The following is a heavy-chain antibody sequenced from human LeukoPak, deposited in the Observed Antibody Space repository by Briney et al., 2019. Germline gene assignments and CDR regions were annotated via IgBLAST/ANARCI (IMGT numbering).Heavy chain of an antibody. D-gene: IGHD6-13*01. V-gene: IGHV3-15*01. CDR2: IISKTDGGTT. CDR1: GFTFPNAW. J-gene: IGHJ4*02. Sequence: GGSLRLSCAASGFTFPNAWMNWVRQTPGRGLERVGRIISKTDGGTTDYAAPVKGRFTISRDDSKNTLYLQMNSLKTEDTAVYYCTTGDRHRSSWPFEYWGQGTLVTVSS. CDR3: TTGDRHRSSWPFEY.